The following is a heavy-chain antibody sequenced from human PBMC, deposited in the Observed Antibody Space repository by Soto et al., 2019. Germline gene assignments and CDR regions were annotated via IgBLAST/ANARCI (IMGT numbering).Heavy chain of an antibody. CDR3: ARGFRHVNYFDY. V-gene: IGHV4-30-2*01. Sequence: LSLTCAVSGGSISSGGYSWSWIRQPPGKGLEWIGYIYHSGSTYYNPSLKSRVTISVDRSKNQFSLKLSSVTAADTAVYYCARGFRHVNYFDYWGQGTLVTVSS. CDR1: GGSISSGGYS. CDR2: IYHSGST. J-gene: IGHJ4*02.